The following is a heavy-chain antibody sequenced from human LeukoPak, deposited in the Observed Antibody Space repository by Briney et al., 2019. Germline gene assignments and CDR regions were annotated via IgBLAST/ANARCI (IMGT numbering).Heavy chain of an antibody. CDR3: ARRWIGSGWYVGILAFDI. J-gene: IGHJ3*02. Sequence: GGSLRLSCAASGFTFRDAWMTWVRQAPGKGLEWVGRIRSKTGGGTTDYAVSVQGRFTISRDDSKNTLYLQMSSLKTEDTAVYYCARRWIGSGWYVGILAFDIWGQGTMVTVSS. V-gene: IGHV3-15*01. CDR2: IRSKTGGGTT. D-gene: IGHD6-19*01. CDR1: GFTFRDAW.